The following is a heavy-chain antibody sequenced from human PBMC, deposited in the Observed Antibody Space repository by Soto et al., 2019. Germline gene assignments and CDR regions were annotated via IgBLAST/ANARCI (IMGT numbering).Heavy chain of an antibody. J-gene: IGHJ1*01. CDR1: GGSISSGDYY. D-gene: IGHD4-17*01. V-gene: IGHV4-30-4*01. CDR3: ARGTPTPFQH. CDR2: VYYSGRT. Sequence: QVQLQESGPGLVKPSQTLSLTCTVSGGSISSGDYYWSWIRQPPGKGLEWIGYVYYSGRTYYNTSLKRPVTISVDTSQNQFSLKLSSVTAADTAVYYCARGTPTPFQHWGQGTLVTVSS.